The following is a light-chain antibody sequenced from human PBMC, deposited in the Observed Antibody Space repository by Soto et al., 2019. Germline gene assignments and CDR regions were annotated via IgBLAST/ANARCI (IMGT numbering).Light chain of an antibody. Sequence: EIVLTQSPGTLSLSPGERATLSCMASQSVGNYFTLYQQKPCQAPRLLIYDASKMAAGLPARFSGSGSGTDVTLTITRLEPEDFAVYDCQQRIDSINLGKGTRREN. CDR3: QQRIDSIN. J-gene: IGKJ5*01. CDR1: QSVGNY. V-gene: IGKV3-11*01. CDR2: DAS.